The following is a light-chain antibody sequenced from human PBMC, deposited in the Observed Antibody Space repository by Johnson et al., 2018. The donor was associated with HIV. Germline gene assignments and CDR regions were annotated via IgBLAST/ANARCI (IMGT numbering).Light chain of an antibody. Sequence: QSLLTQPPSVSAAPGQKVTISCSGSSSNIGNNYVSWYQQLPGTAPKLLIYENNKRPSGIPDRFSGSKSGTSATLGITGLQTGDEAEYYCGTWDSSLRVGFFGTGTKVTVL. CDR1: SSNIGNNY. CDR2: ENN. J-gene: IGLJ1*01. CDR3: GTWDSSLRVGF. V-gene: IGLV1-51*02.